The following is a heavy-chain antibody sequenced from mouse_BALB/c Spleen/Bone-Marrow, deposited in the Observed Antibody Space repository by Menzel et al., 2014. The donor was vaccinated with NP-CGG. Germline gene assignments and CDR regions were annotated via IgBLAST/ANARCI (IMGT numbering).Heavy chain of an antibody. CDR1: GYTFTDYA. Sequence: QVQLQQSGTELVRPGVSVKISCKGSGYTFTDYAMHWVKQSHAKSLEWIGVISIYYGDANYNQKFKGKATMTVDKSSSTAYMELARLTSEDSAIYYCSSRYERGYFDVWGAGTTVTVSS. J-gene: IGHJ1*01. V-gene: IGHV1S137*01. CDR2: ISIYYGDA. CDR3: SSRYERGYFDV. D-gene: IGHD2-14*01.